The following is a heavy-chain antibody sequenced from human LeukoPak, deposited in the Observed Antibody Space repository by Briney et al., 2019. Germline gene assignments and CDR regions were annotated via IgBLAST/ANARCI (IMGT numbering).Heavy chain of an antibody. D-gene: IGHD6-13*01. CDR2: IYYSGST. CDR1: GDSITSYY. CDR3: AGGGSSWDYYFDY. J-gene: IGHJ4*02. Sequence: SETLSLTXTVSGDSITSYYWSWIRQPPGKGLEWIGYIYYSGSTNHNPSLKSRVTISLDTSKNQLSLKLSSVPAADTAVYYCAGGGSSWDYYFDYWGQGTLVTVSS. V-gene: IGHV4-59*01.